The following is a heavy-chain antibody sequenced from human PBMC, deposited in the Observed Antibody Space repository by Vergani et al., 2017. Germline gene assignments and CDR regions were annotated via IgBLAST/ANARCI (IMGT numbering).Heavy chain of an antibody. CDR2: IIPILGIA. Sequence: QVQLVQSGAEVKKPGSSVKVSCKASGGTFSSYAISWVRPAPGQGLEWMGRIIPILGIANYAQKFQGRVTITADKSTSTAYMELSSLRSEDTAVYYCRVGATYYYGMDVWGQGTTVTVSS. J-gene: IGHJ6*02. CDR3: RVGATYYYGMDV. CDR1: GGTFSSYA. D-gene: IGHD1-26*01. V-gene: IGHV1-69*04.